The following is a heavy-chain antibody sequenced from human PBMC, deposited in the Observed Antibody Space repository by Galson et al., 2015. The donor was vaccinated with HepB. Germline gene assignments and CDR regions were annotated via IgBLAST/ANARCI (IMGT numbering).Heavy chain of an antibody. CDR3: ASEGVTAPPSVYDI. D-gene: IGHD2-21*02. V-gene: IGHV3-33*08. Sequence: SLRLSCAASGFTFNTYGMHWVRQAPGKGLEWVADVWYDGSNQYYADSVKGRFTISRDNVKNTLYLQMNSLRVEDTAVYYCASEGVTAPPSVYDIWGQRTMVIVSS. J-gene: IGHJ3*02. CDR1: GFTFNTYG. CDR2: VWYDGSNQ.